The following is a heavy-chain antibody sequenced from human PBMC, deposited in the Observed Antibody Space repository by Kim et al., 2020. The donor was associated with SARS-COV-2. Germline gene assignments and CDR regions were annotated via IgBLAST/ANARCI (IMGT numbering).Heavy chain of an antibody. CDR3: ARGGHYYDSSGYRLSRGYWYFDL. J-gene: IGHJ2*01. CDR1: GGSISSGDYY. V-gene: IGHV4-30-4*01. CDR2: IYYSGST. Sequence: SETLSLTCTVSGGSISSGDYYWSWIRQPPGKGLEWIGYIYYSGSTYYNPSLKSRVTISVDTSKNQFSLKLSSVTAADTAVYYCARGGHYYDSSGYRLSRGYWYFDLWGRGTLVTVSS. D-gene: IGHD3-22*01.